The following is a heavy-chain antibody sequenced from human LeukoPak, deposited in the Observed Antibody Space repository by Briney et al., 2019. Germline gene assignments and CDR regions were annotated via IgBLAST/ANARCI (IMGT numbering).Heavy chain of an antibody. Sequence: PGGSLRLSCAASGFTFSSYAMSWVRQAPGKGLEWVSAISGSGGSTYYADSVKGRFTISRDNAKNTLYLQMNSLRAEDTAVYYCTRDISPKAGYSYGTGYWGQGTLVTVSS. J-gene: IGHJ4*02. CDR3: TRDISPKAGYSYGTGY. CDR2: ISGSGGST. D-gene: IGHD5-18*01. V-gene: IGHV3-23*01. CDR1: GFTFSSYA.